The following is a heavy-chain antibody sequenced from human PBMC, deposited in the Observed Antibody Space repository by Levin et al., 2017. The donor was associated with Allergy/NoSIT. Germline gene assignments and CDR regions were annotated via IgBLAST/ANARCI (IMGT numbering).Heavy chain of an antibody. D-gene: IGHD6-19*01. CDR2: IKQDGSEK. J-gene: IGHJ4*02. Sequence: GGSLRLSCAASGFTFSSYWMSWVRQAPGKGLEWVANIKQDGSEKYYVDSVKGRFTISRDNAKNSLYLQMNSLRAEDTAVYYCARGQNPWLAQFFDYWGQGTLVTVSS. CDR3: ARGQNPWLAQFFDY. V-gene: IGHV3-7*04. CDR1: GFTFSSYW.